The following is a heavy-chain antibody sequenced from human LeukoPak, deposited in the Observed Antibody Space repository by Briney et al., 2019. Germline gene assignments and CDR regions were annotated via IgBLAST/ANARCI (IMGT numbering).Heavy chain of an antibody. CDR1: GFTFSSYS. CDR2: ISSSSSTI. D-gene: IGHD3-22*01. Sequence: GGSLRLSCAASGFTFSSYSMNWVRQAPGKGLEWVSYISSSSSTIYYADSVKGRFTISRDNDKNSLYLQMNSLRAEDTAVYYCARDSGYPRAHGFDTWGQGTMVTVSS. J-gene: IGHJ3*02. V-gene: IGHV3-48*01. CDR3: ARDSGYPRAHGFDT.